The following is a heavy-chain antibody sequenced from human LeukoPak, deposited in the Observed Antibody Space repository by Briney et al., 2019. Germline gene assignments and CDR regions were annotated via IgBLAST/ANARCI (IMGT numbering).Heavy chain of an antibody. D-gene: IGHD3-10*01. Sequence: SETLSLTCAVYGGSFSGYYWSWIRQPPGKGLEWIGEINHSGSTNYNPSLKSRVTISVDTSKNQFSLKLSSVTAADTAVYYCARDLNYYGSGSYYNRNWFDPWGQGTLVTVSS. J-gene: IGHJ5*02. CDR3: ARDLNYYGSGSYYNRNWFDP. V-gene: IGHV4-34*01. CDR1: GGSFSGYY. CDR2: INHSGST.